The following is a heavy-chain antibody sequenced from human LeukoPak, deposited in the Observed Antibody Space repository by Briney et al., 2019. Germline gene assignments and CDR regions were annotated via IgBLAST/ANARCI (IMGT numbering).Heavy chain of an antibody. CDR2: INPDDEST. V-gene: IGHV3-74*01. CDR3: STILEATIDAFDI. D-gene: IGHD1-26*01. CDR1: GFTFRKYW. Sequence: GGSLRLSCVASGFTFRKYWLHWVRQAPGKGLEWVSRINPDDESTSYADSVRGRFTISRDNAKNTLYLQMNSLRAEDTAVYYCSTILEATIDAFDIWGQGTMVTVSS. J-gene: IGHJ3*02.